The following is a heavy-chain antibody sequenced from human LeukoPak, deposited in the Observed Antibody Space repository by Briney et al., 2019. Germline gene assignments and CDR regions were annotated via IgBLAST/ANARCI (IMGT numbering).Heavy chain of an antibody. CDR1: GFTFSTYE. J-gene: IGHJ4*02. Sequence: GGSLRLSCAASGFTFSTYEMNWVRQAPGKGLEWVSYISSDGSYIRYADSVKGRFTVSRDSAKNSLYLQMNSLRAEDTAVYYCARDLLVPGVFMDHWGQGTLVSVSS. D-gene: IGHD3-10*01. CDR3: ARDLLVPGVFMDH. CDR2: ISSDGSYI. V-gene: IGHV3-48*03.